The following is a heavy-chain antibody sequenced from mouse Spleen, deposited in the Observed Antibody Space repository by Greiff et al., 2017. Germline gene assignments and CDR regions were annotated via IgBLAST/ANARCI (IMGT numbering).Heavy chain of an antibody. CDR1: GFTFTSYA. D-gene: IGHD1-1*02. V-gene: IGHV5-6*01. J-gene: IGHJ1*01. CDR3: ARHRGNSYFDV. Sequence: EVQLMESGGDLVNPGGSLKLSCAASGFTFTSYAMSWVRQTPDKRLEWVATISSGGGYTYYPDSVKGRFTISRDNAKNTLYLQMSSLKSEDIAMYYCARHRGNSYFDVWGAGTTVTVSS. CDR2: ISSGGGYT.